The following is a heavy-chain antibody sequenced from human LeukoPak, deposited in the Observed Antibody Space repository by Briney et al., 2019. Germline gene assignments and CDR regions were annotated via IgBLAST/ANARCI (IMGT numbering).Heavy chain of an antibody. J-gene: IGHJ5*02. D-gene: IGHD1-1*01. CDR2: ISSSSNNI. V-gene: IGHV3-11*01. Sequence: GGSLRLSCAGSGFIFRDYYMSWIRQAPGKGLEWVSYISSSSNNIYYADSVKGRFTISRDNAKNSLYLQMNSLRAEDTAVYYCARSQWNPGKTTQTTWGQGTLVTVSS. CDR1: GFIFRDYY. CDR3: ARSQWNPGKTTQTT.